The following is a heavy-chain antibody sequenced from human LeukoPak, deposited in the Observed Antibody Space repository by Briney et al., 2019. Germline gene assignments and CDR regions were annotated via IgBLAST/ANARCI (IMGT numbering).Heavy chain of an antibody. D-gene: IGHD1-26*01. CDR2: INPNSGGT. CDR1: GYTSTGYY. V-gene: IGHV1-2*02. CDR3: ARPYSGSYPYFDY. J-gene: IGHJ4*02. Sequence: ASVKVSCKASGYTSTGYYMHWVRQAPGQGLEWMGWINPNSGGTNYARKFQGRVTMTRDTSISTAYMELSRLRSDDTAVYYCARPYSGSYPYFDYWGQGTLVTVSS.